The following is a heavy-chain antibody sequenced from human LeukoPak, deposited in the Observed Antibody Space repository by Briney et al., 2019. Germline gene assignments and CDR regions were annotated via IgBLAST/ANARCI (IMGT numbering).Heavy chain of an antibody. V-gene: IGHV1-2*04. CDR3: ARGGGSSWSKIYNWFDP. Sequence: ASVKVSCKASGYTFTGYYMHWVRQAPGQGLECMGWINPNSGGTNYAQKFQGWVTMTRDTSISTAYMELSRLRSDDTAVYYCARGGGSSWSKIYNWFDPWGQGTLVTVSS. CDR2: INPNSGGT. D-gene: IGHD6-13*01. J-gene: IGHJ5*02. CDR1: GYTFTGYY.